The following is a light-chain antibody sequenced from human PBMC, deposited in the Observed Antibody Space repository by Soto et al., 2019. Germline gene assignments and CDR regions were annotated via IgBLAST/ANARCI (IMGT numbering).Light chain of an antibody. Sequence: ETVLTQSPATLSLSPGERATLSCRASESVDIYLAWYQQKPGQAPRLLIYDTSNRATGVPGRFSGSGSGTYFTLTISSLEPEDFAVYYCQQRKNWPPLTFGGGTKVEIK. CDR3: QQRKNWPPLT. CDR2: DTS. CDR1: ESVDIY. J-gene: IGKJ4*01. V-gene: IGKV3-11*01.